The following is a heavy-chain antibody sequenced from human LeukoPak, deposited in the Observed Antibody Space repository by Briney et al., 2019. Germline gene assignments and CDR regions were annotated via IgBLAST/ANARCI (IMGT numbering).Heavy chain of an antibody. CDR3: ARRRAASTIYHYSMDF. CDR2: IYPSDSET. D-gene: IGHD6-13*01. V-gene: IGHV5-51*01. J-gene: IGHJ6*02. CDR1: GYTFSTYW. Sequence: GESLEISCKASGYTFSTYWIAWVRQMPGKGLEWMGIIYPSDSETRYSPSFQGQVTISVDKSISTAYLQWRSLKASDTAVYYCARRRAASTIYHYSMDFWGHGTTVIVSS.